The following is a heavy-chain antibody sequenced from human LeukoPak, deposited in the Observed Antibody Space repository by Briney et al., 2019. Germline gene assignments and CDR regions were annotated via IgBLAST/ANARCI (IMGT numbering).Heavy chain of an antibody. CDR3: ARDPRRYCSSTSCYSVGDY. D-gene: IGHD2-2*02. J-gene: IGHJ4*02. V-gene: IGHV1-2*02. CDR1: GYTFTSYY. CDR2: INPNSGGT. Sequence: ASVKVSCKASGYTFTSYYMHWVRQAPGQGLEWMGWINPNSGGTNYAQKFQGRVTMTRDTSISTAYMELSRLRSDDTAVYYCARDPRRYCSSTSCYSVGDYWGQGTLVTVSS.